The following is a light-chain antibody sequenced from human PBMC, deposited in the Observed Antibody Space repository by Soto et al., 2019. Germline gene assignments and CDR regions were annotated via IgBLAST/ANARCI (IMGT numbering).Light chain of an antibody. CDR2: GNS. CDR1: RSNIGAGYD. V-gene: IGLV1-40*01. Sequence: QSVLTHPPSVSGAPGQMVTISCTGRRSNIGAGYDVHWYQQLPGTAPKLLIYGNSNRPSGVPDRFSGSKSGTSASLAISGLQSEDEADYYCAAWDDRLDVYVFGTGTKVTVL. CDR3: AAWDDRLDVYV. J-gene: IGLJ1*01.